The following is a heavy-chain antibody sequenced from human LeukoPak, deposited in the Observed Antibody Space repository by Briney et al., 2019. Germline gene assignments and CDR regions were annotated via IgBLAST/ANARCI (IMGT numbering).Heavy chain of an antibody. V-gene: IGHV4-30-2*01. CDR2: IYHSGST. J-gene: IGHJ4*02. CDR1: GGSISSGGYY. Sequence: PSQTLSLTCTVSGGSISSGGYYWSWIRQPPGKGLEWIGYIYHSGSTYYNPSLKSRVTISVDRSKNQFSLKLSSVTAADTAVYYCAGETTIYGDPFDYWGQGTLVTVSS. CDR3: AGETTIYGDPFDY. D-gene: IGHD4-17*01.